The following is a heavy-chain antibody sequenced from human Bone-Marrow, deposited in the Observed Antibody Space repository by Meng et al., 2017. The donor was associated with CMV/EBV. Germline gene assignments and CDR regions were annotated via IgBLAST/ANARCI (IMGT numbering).Heavy chain of an antibody. Sequence: GGSLRLSCAASGFTLSNAWMNWVRQAPGKGLEWVGRLKSKLDGGTTDYASPVRGRFIISRDASKSTLYLQIHSLKAEDTAVYFCTIETPYYDSTGYSFAYWGQGTLVTVSS. J-gene: IGHJ4*02. CDR3: TIETPYYDSTGYSFAY. V-gene: IGHV3-15*01. CDR2: LKSKLDGGTT. CDR1: GFTLSNAW. D-gene: IGHD3-22*01.